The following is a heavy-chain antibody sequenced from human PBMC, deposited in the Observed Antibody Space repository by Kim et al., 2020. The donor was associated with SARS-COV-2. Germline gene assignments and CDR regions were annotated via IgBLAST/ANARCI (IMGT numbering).Heavy chain of an antibody. D-gene: IGHD5-18*01. Sequence: YPNTGKGRFTISRDNSKSTLYLQMNSLRAEDTAVYYCVRDLTYNYAYWGQGTLVTVSS. V-gene: IGHV3-33*01. CDR3: VRDLTYNYAY. J-gene: IGHJ4*02.